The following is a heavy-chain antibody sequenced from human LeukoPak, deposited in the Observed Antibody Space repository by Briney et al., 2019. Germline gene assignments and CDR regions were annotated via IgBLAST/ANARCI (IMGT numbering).Heavy chain of an antibody. Sequence: SETLSLTCTVSGDSTISYYWSWIRQPPGKGLEWVGYIYYSGSTNYNPSLKSRVTMSVDTSMNQFSLKLRYVTAADTAVYYCARGPTSSWFHWPAPGGQGPLATVPS. CDR3: ARGPTSSWFHWPAP. CDR1: GDSTISYY. CDR2: IYYSGST. J-gene: IGHJ5*02. V-gene: IGHV4-59*01. D-gene: IGHD6-13*01.